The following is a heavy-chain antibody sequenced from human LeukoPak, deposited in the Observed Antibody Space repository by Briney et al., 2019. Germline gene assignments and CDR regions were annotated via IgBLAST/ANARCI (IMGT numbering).Heavy chain of an antibody. CDR3: ARDYILTGYSDY. CDR2: ISSSSSYI. D-gene: IGHD3-9*01. J-gene: IGHJ4*02. V-gene: IGHV3-21*01. CDR1: GFTFSSYS. Sequence: KTGGSLRLSCAASGFTFSSYSMNWVRQAPGKGLEWVSSISSSSSYIYYADSVKGRFTISRDNAKNSLYLQMNSLRAEDTAVYYCARDYILTGYSDYWGQGTLVTVSS.